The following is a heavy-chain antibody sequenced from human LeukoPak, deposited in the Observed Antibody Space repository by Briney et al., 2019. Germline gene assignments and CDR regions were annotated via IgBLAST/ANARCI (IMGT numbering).Heavy chain of an antibody. Sequence: QAGGSLRLSCAAFGFTFSSYAMHWVRQAPGKGLEWVAVISYDGSNKYYADSVKGRFTISRDNSKNTLYLQMNSLRAEDTAVYYCRYSYASFDYWGQGTLVTVSS. J-gene: IGHJ4*02. CDR2: ISYDGSNK. CDR1: GFTFSSYA. D-gene: IGHD5-18*01. CDR3: RYSYASFDY. V-gene: IGHV3-30-3*01.